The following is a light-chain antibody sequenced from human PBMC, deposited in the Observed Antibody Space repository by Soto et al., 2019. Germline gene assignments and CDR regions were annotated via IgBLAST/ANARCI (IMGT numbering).Light chain of an antibody. V-gene: IGKV1-39*01. CDR1: QGIGNA. CDR2: AAS. CDR3: QQSYTSWWT. J-gene: IGKJ1*01. Sequence: IQMTQSPSSLSASLGDGVTISCRASQGIGNALGWYQQKPGKAPKLLIYAASSLQSWVPSRFTGSGSGTDFTLTISSLQPEDFATYYCQQSYTSWWTFGQGTKVDIK.